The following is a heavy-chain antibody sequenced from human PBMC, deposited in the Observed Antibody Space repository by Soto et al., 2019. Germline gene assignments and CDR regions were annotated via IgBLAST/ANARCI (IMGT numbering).Heavy chain of an antibody. J-gene: IGHJ4*02. CDR3: ARGDSSGYYEYYFDS. CDR1: GGTFSSSA. V-gene: IGHV1-69*01. Sequence: QVQLVQSGAEVKKPGSSVTVSCKASGGTFSSSAISWVRQAPGQGLEWMGGIIPISNTANYAQKFQGRVTITADESTSTAYMDLRSLRSGDTAVYYCARGDSSGYYEYYFDSWGQGTLVTVSA. D-gene: IGHD3-22*01. CDR2: IIPISNTA.